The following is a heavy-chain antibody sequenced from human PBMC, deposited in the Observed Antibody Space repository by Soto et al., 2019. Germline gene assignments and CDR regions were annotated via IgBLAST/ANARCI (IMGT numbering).Heavy chain of an antibody. D-gene: IGHD1-26*01. CDR3: ARFPRGSYYGDPYYFDY. Sequence: VQLVESGGGVVQPGRSLRLSCAASGFTFSSYGMHWVRQAPGKGLEWVAVIWYDGSNKYYADSVKGRFTISRDNSKNTLYLQMNSLRAEDTAVYYCARFPRGSYYGDPYYFDYWGQGSLVTVSS. CDR1: GFTFSSYG. J-gene: IGHJ4*02. V-gene: IGHV3-33*01. CDR2: IWYDGSNK.